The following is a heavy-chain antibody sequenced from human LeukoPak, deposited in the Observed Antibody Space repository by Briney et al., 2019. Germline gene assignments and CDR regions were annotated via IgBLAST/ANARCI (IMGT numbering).Heavy chain of an antibody. J-gene: IGHJ3*02. D-gene: IGHD6-13*01. CDR3: ARSPIAAAGMSSAFDI. V-gene: IGHV3-30*01. CDR2: ISYDGSNK. CDR1: GFTFSSYA. Sequence: GGSLRLSCAASGFTFSSYAMHWVRQAPGKGLEWVPVISYDGSNKYYADSVKGRFTISRDNSKNTLYLQMNSLRAEDTAVYSCARSPIAAAGMSSAFDIWGQGTMVTVSS.